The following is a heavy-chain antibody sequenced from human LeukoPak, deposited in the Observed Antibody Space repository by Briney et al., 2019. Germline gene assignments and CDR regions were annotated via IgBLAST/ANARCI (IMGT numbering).Heavy chain of an antibody. CDR2: ISGSGGST. V-gene: IGHV3-23*01. CDR1: RFTFSSHA. D-gene: IGHD2-21*02. Sequence: GGSLRLPCAASRFTFSSHAMSWVRQAPGKGLEWVSVISGSGGSTFYADSVKGRFTISRDNSKNTLYLQMNSLRAEDTAVYYCAKSLGVVVTAARIDYWGQGTLVTVSS. J-gene: IGHJ4*02. CDR3: AKSLGVVVTAARIDY.